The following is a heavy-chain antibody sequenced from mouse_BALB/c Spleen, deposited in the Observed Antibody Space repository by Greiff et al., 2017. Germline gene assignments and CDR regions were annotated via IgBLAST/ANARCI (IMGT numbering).Heavy chain of an antibody. CDR1: GYTFSSYW. Sequence: VQLQESGAELMKPGASVKISCKATGYTFSSYWIEWVKQRPGHGLEWIGEILPGSGSTNYNEKFKGKATFTADTSSNTAYMQLSSLTSEDSAVYYCARSVFTTAKGFDYWGQGTTLTVSS. D-gene: IGHD1-2*01. V-gene: IGHV1-9*01. CDR2: ILPGSGST. CDR3: ARSVFTTAKGFDY. J-gene: IGHJ2*01.